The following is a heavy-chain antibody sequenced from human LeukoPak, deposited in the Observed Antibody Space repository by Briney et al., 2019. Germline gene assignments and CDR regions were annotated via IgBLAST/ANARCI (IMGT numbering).Heavy chain of an antibody. CDR2: IFYSGTT. CDR3: ARGSIVATRFDY. Sequence: PSETLSLTCTVSGGSISSYYWNWIRQPPGEGVEWIGNIFYSGTTDYNPSLKSRVTISVDTSKNQFSLKLSSVTAADTAVYYCARGSIVATRFDYWGQGTLVTVSS. CDR1: GGSISSYY. V-gene: IGHV4-59*01. D-gene: IGHD5-12*01. J-gene: IGHJ4*02.